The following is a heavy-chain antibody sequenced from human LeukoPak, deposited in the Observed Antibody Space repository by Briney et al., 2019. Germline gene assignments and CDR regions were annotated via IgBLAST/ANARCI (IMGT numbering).Heavy chain of an antibody. CDR1: GGSISSSSYY. CDR2: IYYSGNA. Sequence: ASETLSLTCTVSGGSISSSSYYWGWIRQPPGKGLEWIGSIYYSGNAYYNPSLKSRVTISVDTSKNQFSLKLSSVTAADTAVYYCARRGSSFDYWGQGTLVTVSS. V-gene: IGHV4-39*07. J-gene: IGHJ4*02. D-gene: IGHD6-13*01. CDR3: ARRGSSFDY.